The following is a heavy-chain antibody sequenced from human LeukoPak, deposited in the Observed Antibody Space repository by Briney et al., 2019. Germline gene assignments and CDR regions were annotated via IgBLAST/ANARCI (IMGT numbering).Heavy chain of an antibody. V-gene: IGHV4-39*01. CDR3: ARHNSYLGATQLPYYYYYMDV. D-gene: IGHD1-26*01. Sequence: SETLSLTCTVSGGSISSSSYYWGWIRQPPGKGLEWIGSIYYSGSTYYNPSLKSRVTISVDTSKNQFSLKLSSVTAADTAVYYCARHNSYLGATQLPYYYYYMDVWGKGTTVTVSS. CDR2: IYYSGST. J-gene: IGHJ6*03. CDR1: GGSISSSSYY.